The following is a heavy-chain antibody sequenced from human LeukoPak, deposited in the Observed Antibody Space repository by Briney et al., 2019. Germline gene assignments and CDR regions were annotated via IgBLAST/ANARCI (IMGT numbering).Heavy chain of an antibody. V-gene: IGHV4-38-2*02. CDR1: GYSISSGYY. CDR3: ARSWQQLVHWFDP. J-gene: IGHJ5*02. Sequence: SETLSLTCTVSGYSISSGYYWGWIRQPPGKGLEWIGSIYHSGSTYYNPSLKSRVTISVDTSKNQFSLKLSSVTAADTAVYYCARSWQQLVHWFDPWGQGTLVTVSS. D-gene: IGHD6-13*01. CDR2: IYHSGST.